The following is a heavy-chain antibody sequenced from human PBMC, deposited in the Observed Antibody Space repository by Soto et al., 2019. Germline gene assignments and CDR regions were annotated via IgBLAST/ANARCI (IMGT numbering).Heavy chain of an antibody. CDR1: GFTFNNYG. D-gene: IGHD4-17*01. Sequence: QVQLMESGGGVVEPGRSQRLSCAASGFTFNNYGIHWVREAPGKGLEWVAVIWYAGSNKYYADSVKGRFTISRDNSKNTLYLQMNSLRAEDTAVYYCARGTVHFDYWGQGTLVTVSS. V-gene: IGHV3-33*01. J-gene: IGHJ4*02. CDR2: IWYAGSNK. CDR3: ARGTVHFDY.